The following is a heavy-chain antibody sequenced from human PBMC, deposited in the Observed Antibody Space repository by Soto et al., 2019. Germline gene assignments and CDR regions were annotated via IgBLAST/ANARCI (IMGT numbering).Heavy chain of an antibody. J-gene: IGHJ4*02. Sequence: SETLSLTCTVSGGSISSYYWSWIRQPPGKGLEWIGYIYYSGSTNYNPSLKSRVTISVDTSKNQFSLKLSSVTAADTAVYYCARVVYDSSGYYTLHFDYWGQGTLVNVS. D-gene: IGHD3-22*01. CDR2: IYYSGST. CDR3: ARVVYDSSGYYTLHFDY. CDR1: GGSISSYY. V-gene: IGHV4-59*01.